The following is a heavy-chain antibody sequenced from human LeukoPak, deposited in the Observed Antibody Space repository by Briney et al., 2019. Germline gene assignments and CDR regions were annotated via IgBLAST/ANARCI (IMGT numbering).Heavy chain of an antibody. D-gene: IGHD5-12*01. CDR2: IDPSDSYT. CDR3: ATERKVANDYAY. Sequence: GESLRISFRGSGYSFTSSWIGWGRQMPGKGLGGMGRIDPSDSYTSYSPSFQGHVTISADKSSSTAYLQWSSLKASDTAMYYCATERKVANDYAYWGQGTLVTVSS. CDR1: GYSFTSSW. V-gene: IGHV5-10-1*01. J-gene: IGHJ4*02.